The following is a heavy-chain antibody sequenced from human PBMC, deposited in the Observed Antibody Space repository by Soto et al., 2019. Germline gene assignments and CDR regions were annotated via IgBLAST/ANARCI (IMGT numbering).Heavy chain of an antibody. Sequence: GGSLRLSCAASGFTFSSYAMHWVRQAPGKGLEWVAVISYDGSNKYYADSVKGRFTISRDNSKNTLYLQMNSLRAEDTAVYYCARSGPSNVLRFLEWREDYYYYYGMDGWGQGTTVTVS. D-gene: IGHD3-3*01. CDR2: ISYDGSNK. CDR3: ARSGPSNVLRFLEWREDYYYYYGMDG. CDR1: GFTFSSYA. J-gene: IGHJ6*02. V-gene: IGHV3-30-3*01.